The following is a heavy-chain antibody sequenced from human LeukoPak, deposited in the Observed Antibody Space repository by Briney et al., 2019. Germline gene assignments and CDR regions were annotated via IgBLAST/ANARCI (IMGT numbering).Heavy chain of an antibody. CDR3: ARDLSLYCSGGSCYSLNY. J-gene: IGHJ4*02. D-gene: IGHD2-15*01. Sequence: GGSVRLSCAASGFTFSSYGMHWVRQGPGKGLEWVTFIPYDGINKFYADSVKGRFTISRDNSKSTLYLQMNSLRVDDTAVYYCARDLSLYCSGGSCYSLNYWGQGTQVTVSS. CDR2: IPYDGINK. V-gene: IGHV3-30*02. CDR1: GFTFSSYG.